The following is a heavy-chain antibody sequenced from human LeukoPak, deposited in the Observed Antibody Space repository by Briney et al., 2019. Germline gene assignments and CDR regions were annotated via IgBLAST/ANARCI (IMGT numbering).Heavy chain of an antibody. J-gene: IGHJ2*01. Sequence: HGESLKISCQASGYTFTTYWIGWVRQMPGKGLECVGIFYPDDSDTTYSPSFQGQVTISADKSFSTAYLQWSSLKASDTAIYYCARLGGDTYYFGSASYPNWYFDLWGRGTLVTVSS. CDR2: FYPDDSDT. D-gene: IGHD3-10*01. CDR1: GYTFTTYW. CDR3: ARLGGDTYYFGSASYPNWYFDL. V-gene: IGHV5-51*01.